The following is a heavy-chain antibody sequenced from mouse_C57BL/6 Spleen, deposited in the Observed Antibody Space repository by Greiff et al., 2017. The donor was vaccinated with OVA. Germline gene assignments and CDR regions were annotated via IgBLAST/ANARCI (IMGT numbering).Heavy chain of an antibody. Sequence: QVQLKESGPGLVAPSQSLSITCTVSGFSLTSYGVHWVRQPPGKGLEWLVVIWSDGSTTYNSALKSRLSISKDNSKSQVFLKMNSLQTDDTAMYYCARHELEDYDVGAMDYWGQGTSVTVSS. V-gene: IGHV2-6-1*01. D-gene: IGHD2-4*01. J-gene: IGHJ4*01. CDR2: IWSDGST. CDR1: GFSLTSYG. CDR3: ARHELEDYDVGAMDY.